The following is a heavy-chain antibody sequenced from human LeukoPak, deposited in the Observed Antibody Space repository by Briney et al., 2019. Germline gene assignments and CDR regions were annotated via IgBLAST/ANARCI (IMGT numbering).Heavy chain of an antibody. Sequence: ASVKVSCKTSGYTFTAYYIHWMRQAPGQGLEWMGWINPISGDTGYAQKFLGRVTVTRDRSISAVYMEFSRLSSDDTAVYYRARYDLIGRYYFDYWGQGTLVTVSS. CDR2: INPISGDT. CDR3: ARYDLIGRYYFDY. CDR1: GYTFTAYY. D-gene: IGHD5-12*01. V-gene: IGHV1-2*02. J-gene: IGHJ4*02.